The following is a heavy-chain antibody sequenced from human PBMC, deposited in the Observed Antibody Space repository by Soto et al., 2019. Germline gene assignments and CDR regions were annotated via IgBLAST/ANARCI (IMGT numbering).Heavy chain of an antibody. CDR1: GCTFTSYD. Sequence: ASVKVSCKASGCTFTSYDINWVRQATGQGLEWMGWMNPNSGNTGYAQKFQGRVTMTRNTSISTAYMELSSLRSEDTAVFYCARVVDDYDSCGTVDAFDIWGQVTMVIVSS. CDR3: ARVVDDYDSCGTVDAFDI. CDR2: MNPNSGNT. V-gene: IGHV1-8*01. J-gene: IGHJ3*02. D-gene: IGHD2-2*01.